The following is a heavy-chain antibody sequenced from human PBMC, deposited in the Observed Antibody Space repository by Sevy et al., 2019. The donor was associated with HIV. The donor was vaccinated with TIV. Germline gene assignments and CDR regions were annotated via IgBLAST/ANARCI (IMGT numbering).Heavy chain of an antibody. Sequence: GGSLRLSCAASVFTFSSYSMNWVRQAPGKGLEWVSSISSSSSYIYYADSVKGRFTISRDNAKNSLYLQMNSLRAEDTAVYYCATGKVNYYDTSFARVWGQGTLVTVSS. CDR1: VFTFSSYS. J-gene: IGHJ4*02. CDR3: ATGKVNYYDTSFARV. D-gene: IGHD3-22*01. CDR2: ISSSSSYI. V-gene: IGHV3-21*01.